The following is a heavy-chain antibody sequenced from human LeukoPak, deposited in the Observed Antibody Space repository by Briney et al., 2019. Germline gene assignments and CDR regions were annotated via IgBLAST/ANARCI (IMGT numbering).Heavy chain of an antibody. V-gene: IGHV3-74*03. CDR3: VRSSGWPAY. J-gene: IGHJ4*02. CDR2: IDNDGNT. Sequence: PGGSLRLSCAASGFSFKNCWMHWVRQAPGKGLEWVSRIDNDGNTKYADSVKGRFTISRDNAKNTLYLQMNSLRADDTAVYYCVRSSGWPAYLGQGSLVTVSS. D-gene: IGHD6-19*01. CDR1: GFSFKNCW.